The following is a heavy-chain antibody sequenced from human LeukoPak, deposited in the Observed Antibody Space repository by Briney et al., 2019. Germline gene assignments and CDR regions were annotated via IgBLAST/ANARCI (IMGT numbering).Heavy chain of an antibody. Sequence: GGSLRLSCAASGFTFSDHYMDWVRQAAGKGLEWVGRIRNKANSYTTEYAASVKGRFTISRDDSKNSLYLQMNSLKTEDTAVYYCAQSGSYAAFDYWGQGTLVTVSS. V-gene: IGHV3-72*01. J-gene: IGHJ4*02. D-gene: IGHD3-16*01. CDR2: IRNKANSYTT. CDR1: GFTFSDHY. CDR3: AQSGSYAAFDY.